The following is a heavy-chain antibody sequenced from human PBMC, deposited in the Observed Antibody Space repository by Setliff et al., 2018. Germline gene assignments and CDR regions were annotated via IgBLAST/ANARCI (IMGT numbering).Heavy chain of an antibody. CDR1: GGSISSSSHY. J-gene: IGHJ6*02. CDR2: IYCTGST. Sequence: SETLSLTCTVSGGSISSSSHYWGWIRQPPGKGLEWIGSIYCTGSTYYNPSLKRRVTMSVDTAKRQFSLKLGSATAADTAVYYCARDLWVGSPPLYFSYSMDVWGQGTTVTVSS. V-gene: IGHV4-39*07. CDR3: ARDLWVGSPPLYFSYSMDV. D-gene: IGHD1-26*01.